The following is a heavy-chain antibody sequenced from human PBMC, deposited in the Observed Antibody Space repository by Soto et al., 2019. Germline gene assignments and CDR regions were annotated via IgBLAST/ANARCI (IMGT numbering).Heavy chain of an antibody. CDR2: ISTDGSNK. CDR1: GFTFNNYG. J-gene: IGHJ4*02. CDR3: VKELPGWLPSPGSSRY. V-gene: IGHV3-30*18. D-gene: IGHD3-22*01. Sequence: QEQLVESGGGVVQPGMSLRLSCVASGFTFNNYGMHWVRQAPGKGLEWVALISTDGSNKYYGESVKGRFRISRDNSKKTLYLQMNSLRGVDTAVYYCVKELPGWLPSPGSSRYGGQGTLVTVSS.